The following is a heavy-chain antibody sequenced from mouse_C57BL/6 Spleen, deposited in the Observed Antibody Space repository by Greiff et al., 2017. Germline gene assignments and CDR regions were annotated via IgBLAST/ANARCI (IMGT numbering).Heavy chain of an antibody. CDR1: GYTFTSYW. CDR2: IDPSDSYT. D-gene: IGHD3-2*02. Sequence: QVQLKESGAELVMPGASVKLSCKASGYTFTSYWMHWVKQRPGQGLEWIGEIDPSDSYTNYNQKFKGKSTLTVDKSSSTAYMQLSSLTSEDSAVYYCARGSSGYDFDYWGQGTTLTVSS. CDR3: ARGSSGYDFDY. J-gene: IGHJ2*01. V-gene: IGHV1-69*01.